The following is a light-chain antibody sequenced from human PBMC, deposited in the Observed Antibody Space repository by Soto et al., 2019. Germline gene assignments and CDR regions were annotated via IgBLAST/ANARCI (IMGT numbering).Light chain of an antibody. CDR2: AAS. CDR1: QGISSY. J-gene: IGKJ1*01. Sequence: DIQLTQSPSFLSASVGDRVTITCRASQGISSYLAWYQQKPGKAPELLIYAASTLQSGVPSRFSGSGSGTDFTLTISSLQPADSATYYCQQLNTYPPWTCGQGTKVEIK. V-gene: IGKV1-9*01. CDR3: QQLNTYPPWT.